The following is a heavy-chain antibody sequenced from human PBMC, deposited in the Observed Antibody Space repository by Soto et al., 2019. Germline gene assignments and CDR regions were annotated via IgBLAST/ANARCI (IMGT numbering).Heavy chain of an antibody. CDR1: GFTFSSYW. J-gene: IGHJ4*02. CDR2: IKQDGSEK. Sequence: PGGSLRLSCAASGFTFSSYWMSWVRQAPGKGLEWVANIKQDGSEKYYVDSVKGRFTISRDNAKNSLYLQMNSLRAEDTAVYYCARESPRVWWQTRGYFDYWGQGTLVTVSS. CDR3: ARESPRVWWQTRGYFDY. V-gene: IGHV3-7*05. D-gene: IGHD2-8*01.